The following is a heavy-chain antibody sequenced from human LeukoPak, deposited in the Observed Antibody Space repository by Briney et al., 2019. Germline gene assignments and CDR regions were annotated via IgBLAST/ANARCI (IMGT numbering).Heavy chain of an antibody. D-gene: IGHD3-10*01. V-gene: IGHV4-39*07. J-gene: IGHJ5*02. CDR3: ARGRGEGRGIAMIRGVRAPSYNWFDP. CDR2: IYYSGST. CDR1: GGSISSSSYY. Sequence: SETLSLTCTVSGGSISSSSYYWGWIRQPPGKGMEWIGSIYYSGSTYYNPSLKSRVTISVDTSKNQFSLKLSSVTAADMAVYYCARGRGEGRGIAMIRGVRAPSYNWFDPWGHGTLVTVSS.